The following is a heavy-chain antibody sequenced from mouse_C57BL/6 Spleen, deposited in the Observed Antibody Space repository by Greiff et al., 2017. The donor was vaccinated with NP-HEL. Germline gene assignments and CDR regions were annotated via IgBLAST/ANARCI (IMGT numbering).Heavy chain of an antibody. V-gene: IGHV1-43*01. CDR1: GYSFTGYY. J-gene: IGHJ4*01. CDR2: INPSTGGT. Sequence: VQLQQSGPELVKPGASVKISCKASGYSFTGYYMHWVKQSSEKSLEWIGEINPSTGGTSYNQKFKGKATLTVDKSSSTAYMQLKSLTSEDSAVYYCARPGGLHYYGSSFYAMDYWGQGTSVTVSS. D-gene: IGHD1-1*01. CDR3: ARPGGLHYYGSSFYAMDY.